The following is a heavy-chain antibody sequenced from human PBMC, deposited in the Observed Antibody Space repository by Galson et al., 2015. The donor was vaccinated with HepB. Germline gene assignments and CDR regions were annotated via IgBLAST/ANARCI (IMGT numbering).Heavy chain of an antibody. D-gene: IGHD2-2*01. CDR2: MNPNSGNT. J-gene: IGHJ2*01. CDR1: GYTFTSYD. V-gene: IGHV1-8*01. CDR3: ARNQLPSLHWYFDL. Sequence: SVKVSCKASGYTFTSYDINWVRQATGQGLEWMGWMNPNSGNTGYAQKFQGRVTMTRNTSISTAYMELSSLRSEDTAVYYCARNQLPSLHWYFDLWGRGTLVTVSS.